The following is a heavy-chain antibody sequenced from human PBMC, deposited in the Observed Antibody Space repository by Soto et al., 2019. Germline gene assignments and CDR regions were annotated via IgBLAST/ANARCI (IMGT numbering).Heavy chain of an antibody. D-gene: IGHD3-22*01. Sequence: QVELVESGGGAVQSGGSLRLSCAAPGFSFSIHALHWIRQAPGEGLEWVAVMSPNGDNQYYADSVKGRFTISRDTSKSTLSLQMTSLRPEDTAVYYCASGAAFYYDTSRYWGQGTLVTVSS. V-gene: IGHV3-30-3*01. CDR1: GFSFSIHA. CDR3: ASGAAFYYDTSRY. J-gene: IGHJ4*02. CDR2: MSPNGDNQ.